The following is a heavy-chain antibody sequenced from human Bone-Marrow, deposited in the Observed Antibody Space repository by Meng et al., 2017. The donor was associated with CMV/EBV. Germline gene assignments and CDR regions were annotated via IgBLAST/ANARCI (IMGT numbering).Heavy chain of an antibody. V-gene: IGHV3-30*04. CDR2: ISYDGSNK. J-gene: IGHJ4*02. CDR3: ARQGEILWFGELLPYFDY. Sequence: GESLKISCAASGFTFSSYAMHWVRQAPGKGLEWVAVISYDGSNKYYADSVKGRFTISRDNAKNSLFLQMNSLRAEDTAVYYCARQGEILWFGELLPYFDYWGQGKLVTVSS. CDR1: GFTFSSYA. D-gene: IGHD3-10*01.